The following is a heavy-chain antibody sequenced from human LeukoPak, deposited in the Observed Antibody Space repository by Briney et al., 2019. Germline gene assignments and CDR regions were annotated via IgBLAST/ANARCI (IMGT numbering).Heavy chain of an antibody. Sequence: GGSLRLSCAASGFTFSSYAMSWVRQAPGKGLEWVANINKDGGEKYYVDSVKGRFTISRDNAKNSLYLQMNSLRADDTAVYYCVKDSPPRYSGSPPAYWGQGTLVTVSS. J-gene: IGHJ4*02. CDR2: INKDGGEK. D-gene: IGHD1-26*01. CDR3: VKDSPPRYSGSPPAY. CDR1: GFTFSSYA. V-gene: IGHV3-7*03.